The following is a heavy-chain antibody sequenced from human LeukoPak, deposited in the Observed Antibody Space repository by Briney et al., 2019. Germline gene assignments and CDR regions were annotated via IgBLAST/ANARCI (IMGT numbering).Heavy chain of an antibody. CDR1: GYTFTDYW. V-gene: IGHV5-51*01. D-gene: IGHD5-24*01. CDR2: VYPDDSDT. J-gene: IGHJ4*02. Sequence: ESLKISCKASGYTFTDYWIAWVRQMPGKGLELMGIVYPDDSDTRYSPSFQGQVTISADESINTAYFQWSGLKASDTAIYYCARRDGYNHVDYWGQGTLVTVSS. CDR3: ARRDGYNHVDY.